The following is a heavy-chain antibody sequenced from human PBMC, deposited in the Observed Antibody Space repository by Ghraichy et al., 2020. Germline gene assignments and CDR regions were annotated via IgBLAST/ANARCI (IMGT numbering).Heavy chain of an antibody. CDR2: IYPSGST. Sequence: SQTLSLTCTVSGGSISSYYWSWIRQPAGKGLEWIGRIYPSGSTNYSPSLKSRVTMSGDTSKNQFSLRLSSVTAADTAVYYCARERVADYHLIHDYWGQGTLVPVSS. J-gene: IGHJ4*02. V-gene: IGHV4-4*07. CDR3: ARERVADYHLIHDY. CDR1: GGSISSYY. D-gene: IGHD6-19*01.